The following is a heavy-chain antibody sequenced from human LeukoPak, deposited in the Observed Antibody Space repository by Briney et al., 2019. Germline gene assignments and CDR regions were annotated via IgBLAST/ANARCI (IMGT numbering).Heavy chain of an antibody. D-gene: IGHD3-10*02. Sequence: SETLSLTCTVFGGSISSYYWSWLRQPPGKGLEWIGYIYYSGSTNYNPSLKSRATISVDTSKNQFSLKLSSVTAADTAVYYCARCSYWYFDLWGRGTLVTVSS. CDR1: GGSISSYY. J-gene: IGHJ2*01. CDR2: IYYSGST. V-gene: IGHV4-59*01. CDR3: ARCSYWYFDL.